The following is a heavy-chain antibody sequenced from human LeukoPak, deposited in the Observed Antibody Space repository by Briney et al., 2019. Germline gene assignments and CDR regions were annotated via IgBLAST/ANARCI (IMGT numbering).Heavy chain of an antibody. CDR3: ARSHWNYDNWFDP. J-gene: IGHJ5*02. CDR2: TYYMSKWYN. D-gene: IGHD1-7*01. CDR1: GDSVSSNSAA. Sequence: SQTLSLTCAFSGDSVSSNSAAWNWIRQSPSRGLEWLGRTYYMSKWYNDYAVSVKSRITINPETSKNQFSLQLKSVTPEDTAVYYCARSHWNYDNWFDPWGQGTLVTVSS. V-gene: IGHV6-1*01.